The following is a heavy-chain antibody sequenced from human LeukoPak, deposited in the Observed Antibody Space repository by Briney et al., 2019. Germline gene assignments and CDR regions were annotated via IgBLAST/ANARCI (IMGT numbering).Heavy chain of an antibody. CDR3: ARRRLQPSIDY. CDR2: ISRTSESI. Sequence: GGSLRLSCAASGFTFNTYSMSWVRQAPGKGLDWVSIISRTSESIFYADSVKGRFTISRDNAKNSLYLQMNGLRAEDTAAYYCARRRLQPSIDYWGQGTLVTVSS. D-gene: IGHD2-21*02. V-gene: IGHV3-21*01. J-gene: IGHJ4*02. CDR1: GFTFNTYS.